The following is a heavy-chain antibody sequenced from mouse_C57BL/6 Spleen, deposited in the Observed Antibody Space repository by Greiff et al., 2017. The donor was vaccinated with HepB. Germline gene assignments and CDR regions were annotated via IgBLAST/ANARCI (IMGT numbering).Heavy chain of an antibody. CDR1: GYTFTDYN. V-gene: IGHV1-22*01. D-gene: IGHD1-1*01. CDR3: ARKLRGFDY. CDR2: INPNNGGT. J-gene: IGHJ2*01. Sequence: VQLQQSGPELVKPGASVKMSCKASGYTFTDYNMHWVKQSPGKSLEWIGYINPNNGGTSYNQKFKGKATFTVNKSSSTAYMKLRGLTSEDSAVYYCARKLRGFDYWGQGTTVTVSS.